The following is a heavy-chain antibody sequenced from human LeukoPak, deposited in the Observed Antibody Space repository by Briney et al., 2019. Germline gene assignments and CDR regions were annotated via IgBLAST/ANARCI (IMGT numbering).Heavy chain of an antibody. CDR2: IAYDGSSK. Sequence: GGSLSLSCAASGFTFSSYAMQWVRQAPGKGLEWVAVIAYDGSSKYYADSVKGRFTISRDNSKNTLYLQMNSLRTEDTAVYYCARGGGIAAAGSSGDNDYWGQGTLVSVSS. V-gene: IGHV3-30-3*01. CDR3: ARGGGIAAAGSSGDNDY. J-gene: IGHJ4*02. D-gene: IGHD6-13*01. CDR1: GFTFSSYA.